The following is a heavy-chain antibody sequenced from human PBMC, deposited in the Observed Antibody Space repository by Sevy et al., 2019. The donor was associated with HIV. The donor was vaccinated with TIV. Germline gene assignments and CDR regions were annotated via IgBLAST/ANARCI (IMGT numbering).Heavy chain of an antibody. J-gene: IGHJ4*02. Sequence: GGSLRLSCSASGFTFSSYTMIWVRQAPGRGLEWVSASSGTGSYIYYADSVKDRFTISRDNAKNLLYLQMNSLRAEDXXVYYCARDHGYCSGGSCYSGGYWGQGTLVTVSS. CDR1: GFTFSSYT. CDR2: SSGTGSYI. V-gene: IGHV3-21*06. CDR3: ARDHGYCSGGSCYSGGY. D-gene: IGHD2-15*01.